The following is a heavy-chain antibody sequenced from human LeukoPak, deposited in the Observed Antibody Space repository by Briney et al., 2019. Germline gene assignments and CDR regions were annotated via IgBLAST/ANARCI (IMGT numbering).Heavy chain of an antibody. J-gene: IGHJ4*02. CDR3: ARGLYTAMVNFDY. D-gene: IGHD5-18*01. Sequence: PGGSLTLSCPASGFTFSSYWMHWVRQAPGKGMVWVSRISRDVSSTSYADSVKGRFTISRDNAKNTLYLQMNSLRAEDTAVYYCARGLYTAMVNFDYWGQGTLVTVSS. CDR1: GFTFSSYW. V-gene: IGHV3-74*01. CDR2: ISRDVSST.